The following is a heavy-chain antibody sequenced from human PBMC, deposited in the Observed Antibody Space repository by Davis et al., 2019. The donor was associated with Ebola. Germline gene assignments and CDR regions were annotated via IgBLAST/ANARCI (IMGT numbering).Heavy chain of an antibody. CDR2: FDPEDGET. D-gene: IGHD5-24*01. Sequence: ASVKVSCKVSGYTLTELSMHWVRQAPGKGLEWMGGFDPEDGETIYAQKFQGRVTITRDTSASTAYMELSSLRSEDTAVYYCARVMGLATIAPAYWGQGTLVTVSS. CDR3: ARVMGLATIAPAY. J-gene: IGHJ4*02. CDR1: GYTLTELS. V-gene: IGHV1-24*01.